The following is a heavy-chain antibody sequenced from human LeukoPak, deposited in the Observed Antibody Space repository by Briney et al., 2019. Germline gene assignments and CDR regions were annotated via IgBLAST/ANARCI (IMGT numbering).Heavy chain of an antibody. CDR1: GYTFTSYD. CDR2: MNPNSGNT. Sequence: ASVKVSCKASGYTFTSYDINWVRQATGQGLEWMGWMNPNSGNTGYAQKFQGRVTMTRNTSISTAYMELSSLRSEDTAVYYCARGVEVARITMIVVVIPDFDYWGQGTLVTVSS. J-gene: IGHJ4*02. V-gene: IGHV1-8*01. CDR3: ARGVEVARITMIVVVIPDFDY. D-gene: IGHD3-22*01.